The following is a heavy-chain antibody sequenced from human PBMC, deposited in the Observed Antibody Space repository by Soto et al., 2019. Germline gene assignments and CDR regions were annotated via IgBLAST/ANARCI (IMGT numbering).Heavy chain of an antibody. CDR1: GFTFSSYG. J-gene: IGHJ4*02. CDR3: AREAVFLIAAAGTIFRPVDY. V-gene: IGHV3-33*01. D-gene: IGHD6-13*01. Sequence: PGGSLRLSCAASGFTFSSYGMHWVRQAPGKGLEWVAVIWYDGSNKYYADSVKDRFTISRDNSKNTLYLQMNSLRAEDTAVYYCAREAVFLIAAAGTIFRPVDYWGQGTLVTVSS. CDR2: IWYDGSNK.